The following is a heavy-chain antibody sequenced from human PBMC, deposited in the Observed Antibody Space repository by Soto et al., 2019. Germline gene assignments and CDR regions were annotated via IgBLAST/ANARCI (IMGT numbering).Heavy chain of an antibody. Sequence: SVKVSCKASGGTFSSYAISWVRQAPGQGLEWMGGIIPIFGTANYAQKFQGRVTITADEPTSTAYMELSSLRSEDTAVYYCARVVEGSSIENWFDPWGQGTLVTVSS. CDR2: IIPIFGTA. CDR3: ARVVEGSSIENWFDP. V-gene: IGHV1-69*13. J-gene: IGHJ5*02. CDR1: GGTFSSYA. D-gene: IGHD6-6*01.